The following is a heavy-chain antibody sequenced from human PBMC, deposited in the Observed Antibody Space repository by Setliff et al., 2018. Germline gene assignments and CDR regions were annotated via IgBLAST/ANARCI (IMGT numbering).Heavy chain of an antibody. CDR3: AKDIAQFPSRTSLFDY. CDR2: IDPRGSPV. D-gene: IGHD2-2*01. CDR1: GFTFIDYY. Sequence: GGSLRLSCAASGFTFIDYYMNWIRQTPRKGLEWISHIDPRGSPVDYVDPVKGRFTISRDNTKNLVYLQMNSLRAEDTALYYCAKDIAQFPSRTSLFDYWGQGTLVTVSS. V-gene: IGHV3-11*01. J-gene: IGHJ4*02.